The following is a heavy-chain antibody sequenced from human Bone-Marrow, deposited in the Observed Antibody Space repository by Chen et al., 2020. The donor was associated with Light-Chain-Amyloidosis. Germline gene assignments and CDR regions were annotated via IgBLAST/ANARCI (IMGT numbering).Heavy chain of an antibody. D-gene: IGHD5-12*01. V-gene: IGHV5-51*01. CDR3: ARRRDGYNFDY. Sequence: VKKPGESLKISCKGSGYTFPNYWIGWVSQMPGEGLEWMGVIYPDDSDARYSPSFEGQVTISADKSITTAYLQWRSLKASDTAMYYCARRRDGYNFDYWGQGTLVTVSS. CDR1: GYTFPNYW. J-gene: IGHJ4*02. CDR2: IYPDDSDA.